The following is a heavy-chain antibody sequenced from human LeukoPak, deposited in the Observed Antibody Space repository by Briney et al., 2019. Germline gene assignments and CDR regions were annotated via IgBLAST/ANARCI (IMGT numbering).Heavy chain of an antibody. V-gene: IGHV1-8*02. Sequence: ASVKVSCKASGYTFTSYDINRVRQATGQGLEWMGWMNPNSGNTGYAQKFRGRVIMTRNTSISTAYMELSSLRSEDTAVYYCARGRDSSSWYGDNWGQGTLVTVSS. CDR2: MNPNSGNT. J-gene: IGHJ4*02. CDR1: GYTFTSYD. D-gene: IGHD6-13*01. CDR3: ARGRDSSSWYGDN.